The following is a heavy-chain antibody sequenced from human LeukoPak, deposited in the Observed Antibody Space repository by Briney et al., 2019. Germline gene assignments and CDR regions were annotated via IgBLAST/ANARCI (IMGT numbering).Heavy chain of an antibody. CDR2: FDPEDGET. CDR3: ATTPGQSGPSYYYGMDV. J-gene: IGHJ6*02. Sequence: ASVKVSCKVSGYTLTELSMHWVRQAPGKGLEWMGGFDPEDGETIYARKFQGRVTMTEDTSTDTAYMELSSLRSEDTAVYYCATTPGQSGPSYYYGMDVWGQGTTVTVSS. CDR1: GYTLTELS. V-gene: IGHV1-24*01. D-gene: IGHD6-25*01.